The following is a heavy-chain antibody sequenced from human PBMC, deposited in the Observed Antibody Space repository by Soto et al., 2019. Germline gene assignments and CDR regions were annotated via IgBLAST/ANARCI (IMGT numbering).Heavy chain of an antibody. J-gene: IGHJ3*02. CDR2: IYYSGST. CDR1: GGSISSYY. V-gene: IGHV4-59*01. CDR3: ARGKGRGRAFDI. D-gene: IGHD1-26*01. Sequence: SETLSLTCTVSGGSISSYYWSWIRQPPGKGLEWIGYIYYSGSTNYNPSLKSRVTISVDTFKNQFSLKLSSVTAADTAVYYCARGKGRGRAFDIWGQGTMVTVSS.